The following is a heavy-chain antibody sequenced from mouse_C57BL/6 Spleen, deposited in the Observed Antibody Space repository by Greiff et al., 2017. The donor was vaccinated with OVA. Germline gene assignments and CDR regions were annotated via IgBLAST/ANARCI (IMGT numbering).Heavy chain of an antibody. CDR3: ARDTDDYDWFAY. CDR2: ISYDGSN. CDR1: GYSITSGYY. J-gene: IGHJ3*01. V-gene: IGHV3-6*01. D-gene: IGHD2-4*01. Sequence: EVKLVESGPGLVKPSQSLSLTCSVTGYSITSGYYWNWIRQFPGNKLEWMGYISYDGSNNYNPSLKNRISITRDTSKNQFFLKLNSVTTEDTATYYCARDTDDYDWFAYWGQGTLVTVSA.